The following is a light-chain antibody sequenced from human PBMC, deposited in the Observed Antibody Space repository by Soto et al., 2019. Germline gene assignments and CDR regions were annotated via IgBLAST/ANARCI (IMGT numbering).Light chain of an antibody. CDR1: SGHSSYA. Sequence: QPVLTQSPSASASLGASVKLTCTLSSGHSSYAIAWHQQQPEKGPRYLMKLNSDGSHSKGDGIPDRFSGSSSGAERYLTISSLQSEDEADYYCQTWGTGILVVFGGGTKLTVL. V-gene: IGLV4-69*01. CDR3: QTWGTGILVV. J-gene: IGLJ2*01. CDR2: LNSDGSH.